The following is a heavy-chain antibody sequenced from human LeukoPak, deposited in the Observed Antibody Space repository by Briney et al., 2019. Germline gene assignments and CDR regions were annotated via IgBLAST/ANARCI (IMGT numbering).Heavy chain of an antibody. Sequence: SETLSLTCAVYGGSFSGYYWSWIRQPPGKGLEWIGEINHSGSTNYNPSLKSRVTISVDTSKNQFSLKLSSVTAADTAVYYCASSGSYPYDFDYWGQGTLVTVSS. CDR3: ASSGSYPYDFDY. J-gene: IGHJ4*02. D-gene: IGHD3-16*01. CDR2: INHSGST. CDR1: GGSFSGYY. V-gene: IGHV4-34*01.